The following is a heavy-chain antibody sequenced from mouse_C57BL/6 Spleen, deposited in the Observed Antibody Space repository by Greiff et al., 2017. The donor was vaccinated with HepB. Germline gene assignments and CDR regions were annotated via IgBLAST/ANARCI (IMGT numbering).Heavy chain of an antibody. CDR3: ARGGIAWFAY. CDR1: GYTFTSYW. CDR2: IDPSDSYT. Sequence: QVQLQQPGAELVMPGASVKLSCKASGYTFTSYWMHWVKQRPGQGLEWIGEIDPSDSYTNYNQKFKGKSTLTVDKSSSTAYMQLSSPTSYDSAVYYCARGGIAWFAYWGQGTLVTVSA. J-gene: IGHJ3*01. V-gene: IGHV1-69*01.